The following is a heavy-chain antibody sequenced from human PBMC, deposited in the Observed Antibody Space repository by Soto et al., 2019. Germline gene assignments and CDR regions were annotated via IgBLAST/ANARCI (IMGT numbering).Heavy chain of an antibody. J-gene: IGHJ6*03. V-gene: IGHV4-34*01. CDR1: GGSFSGYY. D-gene: IGHD5-12*01. CDR3: ARGTVATTYYYYYMDV. CDR2: INHSGST. Sequence: PSETLSLTCAVYGGSFSGYYWSWIRQPPGKGLEWIGEINHSGSTNYNPSLKSRVTISVDTSKNQFSLKLSSVTAADTAVYYCARGTVATTYYYYYMDVWGKGTTVTVS.